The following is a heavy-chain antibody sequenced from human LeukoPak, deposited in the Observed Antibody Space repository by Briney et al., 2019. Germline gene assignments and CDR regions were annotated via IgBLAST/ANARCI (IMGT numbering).Heavy chain of an antibody. CDR2: IYPGDSDT. CDR3: ARNGGSDYYDSSDPLFDY. CDR1: GYSFTSYW. Sequence: GESLKISCKGSGYSFTSYWIGWVRQMPGKGLEWMGIIYPGDSDTRYSPSFQGQVTISADKSISTAYLQWSSLKASDTAMYYCARNGGSDYYDSSDPLFDYWGQGTLVTVSS. V-gene: IGHV5-51*01. D-gene: IGHD3-22*01. J-gene: IGHJ4*02.